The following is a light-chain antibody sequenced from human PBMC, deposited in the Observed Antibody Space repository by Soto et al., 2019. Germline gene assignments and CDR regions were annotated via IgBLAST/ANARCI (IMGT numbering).Light chain of an antibody. CDR1: YDISSS. CDR3: QQLSHYPYT. CDR2: DSV. V-gene: IGKV1-9*01. J-gene: IGKJ2*01. Sequence: DIQLAQSPSFLSASVEDRVTISCRASYDISSSLAWYQQEPGKPPKLLTYDSVTLPTGVPSRFTGSGSGRKFTLTISGLQFGDFATYFCQQLSHYPYTFGQGTKLEI.